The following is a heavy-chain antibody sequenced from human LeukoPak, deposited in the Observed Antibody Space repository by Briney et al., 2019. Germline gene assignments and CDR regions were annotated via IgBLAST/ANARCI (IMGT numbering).Heavy chain of an antibody. CDR1: GFTFSSYS. J-gene: IGHJ4*02. CDR2: ISSSSSYI. Sequence: PGGSLRLSCAASGFTFSSYSKNWVRQAPGKGLEWVSSISSSSSYIYYADSVKGRFTISRDNAKNSLYLQMNSLRAEDTAVYYCARAGWDTAMIDYWGQGTLVTVSS. V-gene: IGHV3-21*01. D-gene: IGHD5-18*01. CDR3: ARAGWDTAMIDY.